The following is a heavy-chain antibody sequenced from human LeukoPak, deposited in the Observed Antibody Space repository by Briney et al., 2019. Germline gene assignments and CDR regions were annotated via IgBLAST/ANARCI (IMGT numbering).Heavy chain of an antibody. CDR1: GFSFSSYV. CDR3: TRRTASDY. CDR2: INSGSSYV. Sequence: GGSLRLSCVASGFSFSSYVMNWVRQAPGKGLKWVASINSGSSYVSYADSVKGRFTISRDNAKNSLYLQMNSLRVEDTAVYYCTRRTASDYWGQGSLVTVSS. J-gene: IGHJ4*02. V-gene: IGHV3-21*01. D-gene: IGHD5-18*01.